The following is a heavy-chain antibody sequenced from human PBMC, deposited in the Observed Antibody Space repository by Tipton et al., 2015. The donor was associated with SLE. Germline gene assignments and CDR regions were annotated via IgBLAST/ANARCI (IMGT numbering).Heavy chain of an antibody. D-gene: IGHD3-10*01. CDR2: ISDGGGT. Sequence: TLSLTCSVSGGSISSNYWIWIRQPPGKGLEWIGYISDGGGTNHNPSLKSRVTISVDPAKNQFSLKLTSVTAADTAVYYCARGGFREPDYFYYGMDVWGQGTTVTVSS. J-gene: IGHJ6*02. CDR1: GGSISSNY. CDR3: ARGGFREPDYFYYGMDV. V-gene: IGHV4-59*08.